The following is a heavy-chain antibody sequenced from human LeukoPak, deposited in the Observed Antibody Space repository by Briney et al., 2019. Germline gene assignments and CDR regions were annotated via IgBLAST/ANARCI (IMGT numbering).Heavy chain of an antibody. Sequence: ASVKVCCKASGYTFTSYGMHWVSQAPGQRLEWMGWINAGNGNTKYSQKFQGRVTITRDTSASTAYMELSSLRSEDTAVYYCARASSGWRQTFDYWGQGTLVTASS. D-gene: IGHD6-19*01. J-gene: IGHJ4*02. V-gene: IGHV1-3*01. CDR1: GYTFTSYG. CDR3: ARASSGWRQTFDY. CDR2: INAGNGNT.